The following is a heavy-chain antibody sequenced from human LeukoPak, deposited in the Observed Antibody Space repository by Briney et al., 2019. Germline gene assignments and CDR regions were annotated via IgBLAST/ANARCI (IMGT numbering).Heavy chain of an antibody. CDR1: GDSISSHY. D-gene: IGHD4-17*01. V-gene: IGHV4-59*11. CDR3: AAKVTTRWYFDL. Sequence: SETLSLTCNVSGDSISSHYWSWIWQPPGKGLEWIGFVYHTGSTNYNPSLKSRVTISVDTSKNQFSLKMRSVTAADTAVYYCAAKVTTRWYFDLWGRGTLVTVSS. J-gene: IGHJ2*01. CDR2: VYHTGST.